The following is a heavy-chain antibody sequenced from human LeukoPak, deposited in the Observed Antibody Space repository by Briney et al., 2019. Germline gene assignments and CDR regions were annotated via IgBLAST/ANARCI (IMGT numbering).Heavy chain of an antibody. D-gene: IGHD6-19*01. CDR3: AAPGIAVAGTKVDWFDP. V-gene: IGHV3-30*02. J-gene: IGHJ5*02. CDR1: GFTFSSYG. CDR2: IRYDGSNK. Sequence: GGSLRLSCAASGFTFSSYGMHWVRQAPGKGLEWVAFIRYDGSNKYYADSVKGRFPISRDNSKKTLYLQRNSLRAEDTAVYYCAAPGIAVAGTKVDWFDPWGQGTLVTVSS.